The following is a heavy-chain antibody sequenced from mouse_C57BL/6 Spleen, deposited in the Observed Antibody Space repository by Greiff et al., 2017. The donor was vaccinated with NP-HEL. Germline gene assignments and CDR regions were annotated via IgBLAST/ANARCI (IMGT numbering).Heavy chain of an antibody. CDR3: AKKGRYDYGYAMDY. CDR1: GFSLTSYG. Sequence: VKLVESGPGLVQPSQSLSITCPVSGFSLTSYGVHWVRQSPGKGLEWLGVLWRGGSTDYNAAFMSRLSITKDNSKSQVFFKMNSLQADDTAIYYCAKKGRYDYGYAMDYWGQGTSVTVSS. CDR2: LWRGGST. D-gene: IGHD2-4*01. J-gene: IGHJ4*01. V-gene: IGHV2-5*01.